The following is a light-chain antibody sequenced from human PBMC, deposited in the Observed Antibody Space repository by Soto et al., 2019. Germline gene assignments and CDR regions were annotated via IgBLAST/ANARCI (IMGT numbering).Light chain of an antibody. V-gene: IGLV1-44*01. J-gene: IGLJ3*02. Sequence: QSVLTQAPSASGTPGQRVTISCSGSSSNIGNNTVSWYQQVPGTAPKLLIYSNDQRPSGVPDRFSGSKSGTSASLAIGGLQSEDEADYYCAAWDDSLNGWVFGGGTKLTVL. CDR2: SND. CDR1: SSNIGNNT. CDR3: AAWDDSLNGWV.